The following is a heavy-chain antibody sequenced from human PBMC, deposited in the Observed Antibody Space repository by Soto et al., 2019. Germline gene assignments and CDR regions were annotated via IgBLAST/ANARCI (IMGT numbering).Heavy chain of an antibody. CDR1: GFTFSDYY. CDR3: ARDSTGWRAVYDY. CDR2: ISSTSSYT. D-gene: IGHD6-19*01. V-gene: IGHV3-11*05. J-gene: IGHJ4*02. Sequence: QVQLVESGGGLVKPGGSLRLSCAASGFTFSDYYMSWIGQAPGKRLEWVSYISSTSSYTNYADSVKGRFTISRDNAKNSLYLQMNSLRAEDTSVYYCARDSTGWRAVYDYWGQGSLVTVSS.